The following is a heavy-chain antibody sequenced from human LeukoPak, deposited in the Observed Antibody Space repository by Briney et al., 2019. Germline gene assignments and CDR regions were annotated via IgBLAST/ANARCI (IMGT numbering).Heavy chain of an antibody. V-gene: IGHV4-39*01. Sequence: SDTLSLTSSVSGGSIRSSSDYWGWVRRPPGKGLKWIGSIYHSETTYYNPSLKSRVIISVDTSKNQFSLKLNSVTAADTAVYYCGRPNPDSSGYYGSFDPWGQGILVTVSS. CDR2: IYHSETT. D-gene: IGHD3-22*01. CDR1: GGSIRSSSDY. CDR3: GRPNPDSSGYYGSFDP. J-gene: IGHJ5*02.